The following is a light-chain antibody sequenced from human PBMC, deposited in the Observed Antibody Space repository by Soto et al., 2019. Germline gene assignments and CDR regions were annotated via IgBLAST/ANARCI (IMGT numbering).Light chain of an antibody. CDR2: AAS. V-gene: IGKV3-15*01. J-gene: IGKJ2*01. CDR1: QNVGDD. Sequence: EIVLAQFPATLSVSPGERAALSCRASQNVGDDLAWYQQKPGQPPRLLIYAASTRATGVPARFSASGSGTEFTLTISSLXSEDFAVYYCQQYNKWRPYTFGQGTKVDIK. CDR3: QQYNKWRPYT.